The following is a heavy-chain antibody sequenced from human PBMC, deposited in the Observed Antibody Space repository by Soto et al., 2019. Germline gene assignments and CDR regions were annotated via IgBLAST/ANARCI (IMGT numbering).Heavy chain of an antibody. D-gene: IGHD2-21*02. CDR3: ASLGTAVVTPGGDNWFDP. J-gene: IGHJ5*02. V-gene: IGHV3-48*02. CDR1: GFTFSTYS. Sequence: EVQLVESGGGLVQPGGSLRLSCAASGFTFSTYSMNWVRQAPGKGLEWVSYISGSSSIIYYADSVKGRFTISRDNAKNSLYLQMNSLRDEDTAVYYCASLGTAVVTPGGDNWFDPWGQGTLVTVSS. CDR2: ISGSSSII.